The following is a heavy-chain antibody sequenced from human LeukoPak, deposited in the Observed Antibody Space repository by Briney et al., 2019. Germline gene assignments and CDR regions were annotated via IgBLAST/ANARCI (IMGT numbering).Heavy chain of an antibody. D-gene: IGHD6-19*01. Sequence: GASVKVSCKASGYTFTGYYMHWVRQAPGQGLEWMGWINPNSGGTNYAQKFQGRVTMTRDTSISTAYMELSRLRSDDTAVYYCARVLPYSSGWYPNFDYWGQGTLVTVSS. CDR3: ARVLPYSSGWYPNFDY. V-gene: IGHV1-2*02. CDR2: INPNSGGT. J-gene: IGHJ4*02. CDR1: GYTFTGYY.